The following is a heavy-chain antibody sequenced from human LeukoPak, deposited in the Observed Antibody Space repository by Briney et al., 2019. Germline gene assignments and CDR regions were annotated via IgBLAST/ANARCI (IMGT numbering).Heavy chain of an antibody. CDR1: GFTISSYA. CDR3: AKGITSCLI. V-gene: IGHV3-30*01. J-gene: IGHJ3*02. CDR2: ISYDGSNK. D-gene: IGHD2-2*01. Sequence: PGMSLRLSCAASGFTISSYAMHWVRQAPGKGREWVADISYDGSNKYYADYVKGRFTISRDNSKNTLHLKMNSLRAEDTAVYYCAKGITSCLIWGQGAMVTVSS.